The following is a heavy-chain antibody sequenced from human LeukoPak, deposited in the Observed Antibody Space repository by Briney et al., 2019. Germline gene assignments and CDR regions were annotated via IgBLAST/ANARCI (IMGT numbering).Heavy chain of an antibody. J-gene: IGHJ4*02. CDR2: MRFDGSYK. Sequence: GWSLRLSWAASGFTFSSFGMHWVRQAPARGLEWVALMRFDGSYKYFADSVKGRFTISRDNSKNTLYLQMNSLKAEDTAVYYCAREPTYSSSWYTTCDYWGPGTLVTVSS. D-gene: IGHD6-13*01. V-gene: IGHV3-30*02. CDR1: GFTFSSFG. CDR3: AREPTYSSSWYTTCDY.